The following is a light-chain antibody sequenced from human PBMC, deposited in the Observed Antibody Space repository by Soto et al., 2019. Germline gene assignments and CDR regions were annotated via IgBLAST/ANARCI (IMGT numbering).Light chain of an antibody. Sequence: DIQMTQSPSTLSGSVGDRVTITCGASQTISRWLAWYQQKPGKAPKLLIYEASSLQSGVPSRLSGSGYGTELTPSISSMKHDDFETYYCQHYNVYTWTFGHGTQVDIK. CDR2: EAS. CDR1: QTISRW. J-gene: IGKJ1*01. V-gene: IGKV1-5*03. CDR3: QHYNVYTWT.